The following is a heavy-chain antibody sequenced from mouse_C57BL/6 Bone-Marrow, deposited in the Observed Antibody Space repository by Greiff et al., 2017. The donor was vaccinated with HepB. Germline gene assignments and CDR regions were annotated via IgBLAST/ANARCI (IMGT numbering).Heavy chain of an antibody. J-gene: IGHJ4*01. CDR3: ARNVDGYYPYYAMDY. Sequence: VKLKQSGPGLVQPSQSLSITCTVSGFSLTSYGVHWVRQSPGKGLEWLGVRLRGGSTDYNAAFISRLSISKDNSKSQVFFKMNSLQADDTAIYYCARNVDGYYPYYAMDYWGQGTSVTVSS. V-gene: IGHV2-2*01. CDR1: GFSLTSYG. CDR2: RLRGGST. D-gene: IGHD2-3*01.